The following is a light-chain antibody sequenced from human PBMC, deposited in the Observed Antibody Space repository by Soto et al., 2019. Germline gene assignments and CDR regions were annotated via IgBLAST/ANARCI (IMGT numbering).Light chain of an antibody. CDR3: TTWDDSLNGRV. CDR2: RNN. V-gene: IGLV1-47*01. Sequence: QSVLIQPPSLSGTPGQRVTISCSGTTSNIGSNYVYWYQQLPGTAPKLLIYRNNQRPSGVPDRFSGSKSSTSASLAISGLRSEDEADFYCTTWDDSLNGRVFGGWTKLTVL. CDR1: TSNIGSNY. J-gene: IGLJ3*02.